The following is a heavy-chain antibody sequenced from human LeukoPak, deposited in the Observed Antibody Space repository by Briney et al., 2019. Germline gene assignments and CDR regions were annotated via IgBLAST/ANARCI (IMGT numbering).Heavy chain of an antibody. CDR3: VKGVYYDSSGYIDY. V-gene: IGHV3-64D*09. CDR2: ISSNGGST. D-gene: IGHD3-22*01. CDR1: GFTFSSYA. Sequence: GGSLRLSCSASGFTFSSYAMHWARQAPGKGLEYVSAISSNGGSTYYADSVKGRFTISRDNSKNTLYLQMSSLRAEDTAVYYCVKGVYYDSSGYIDYWGQGTLVTVSS. J-gene: IGHJ4*02.